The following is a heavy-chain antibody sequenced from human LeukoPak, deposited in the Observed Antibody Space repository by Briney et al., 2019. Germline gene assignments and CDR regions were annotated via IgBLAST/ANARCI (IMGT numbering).Heavy chain of an antibody. CDR1: RFTLSSYT. D-gene: IGHD4-23*01. CDR2: ISSSSSYI. CDR3: ARDLPTVVTPYYFDY. V-gene: IGHV3-21*01. J-gene: IGHJ4*02. Sequence: GGSLRLSCAASRFTLSSYTMNWVRQAPGKGLEWVSSISSSSSYIYYADSVKGRFTISRDNAKNSLYLQMNSLRAEDTAVYYCARDLPTVVTPYYFDYWGQGTLVTVSS.